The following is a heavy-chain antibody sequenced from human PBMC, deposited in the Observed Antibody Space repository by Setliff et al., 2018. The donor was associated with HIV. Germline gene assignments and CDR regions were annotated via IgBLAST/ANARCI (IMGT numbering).Heavy chain of an antibody. J-gene: IGHJ3*02. Sequence: MSSETLSLTCAVYGGSLSGYYWRWIRQPPGKGLEWIGDVSHTGSTNYNPSLKSRITISADTPKNQFSLKLSSVTAADTAVYYCAREGTYSGTYWVRRVASFDIWGQGTMVTVSS. D-gene: IGHD1-26*01. CDR3: AREGTYSGTYWVRRVASFDI. CDR1: GGSLSGYY. CDR2: VSHTGST. V-gene: IGHV4-34*01.